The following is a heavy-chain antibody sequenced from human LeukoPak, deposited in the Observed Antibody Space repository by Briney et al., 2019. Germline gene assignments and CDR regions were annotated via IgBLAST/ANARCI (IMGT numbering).Heavy chain of an antibody. Sequence: ASVTVSCKTSGYTFTYYYFHWVRQAPGQGLEWMGWINPNTGDTNYAQKFQGRVTLTRDTSISTAYMNLSSLRSDDTAVYYCARIRGSGAYDSGYSRWDFDYWGQGTLVTVSS. CDR1: GYTFTYYY. V-gene: IGHV1-2*02. D-gene: IGHD3-10*01. J-gene: IGHJ4*02. CDR2: INPNTGDT. CDR3: ARIRGSGAYDSGYSRWDFDY.